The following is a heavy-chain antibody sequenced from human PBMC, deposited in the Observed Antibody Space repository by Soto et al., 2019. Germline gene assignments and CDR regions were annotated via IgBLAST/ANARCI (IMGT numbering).Heavy chain of an antibody. J-gene: IGHJ6*02. CDR1: GGTFSSYA. Sequence: ASVKVSCKASGGTFSSYAISWVRQAPGQGLEWMGRIIPILGIANYAQKFQGRVTMTRNTSISTAYMELSSLRSEDTAVYYCAARNYDYVWGTTPGGMDVWGQGTTVTVSS. V-gene: IGHV1-69*04. D-gene: IGHD3-16*01. CDR3: AARNYDYVWGTTPGGMDV. CDR2: IIPILGIA.